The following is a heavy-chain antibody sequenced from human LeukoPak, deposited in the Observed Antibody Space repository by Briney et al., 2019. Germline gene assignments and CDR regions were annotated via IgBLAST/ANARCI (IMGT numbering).Heavy chain of an antibody. V-gene: IGHV3-53*01. J-gene: IGHJ4*02. D-gene: IGHD3-10*01. CDR1: RFTVSSNY. CDR3: AKGGYGSGSYYFSFFDY. Sequence: GGSLRLSCAASRFTVSSNYMSWVRQAPGKGLEWVSVIYSGGSTYYADSVKGRFTISRDNSKNTLYLQMNSLRAEDTAVYYCAKGGYGSGSYYFSFFDYWGQGTLVTVSS. CDR2: IYSGGST.